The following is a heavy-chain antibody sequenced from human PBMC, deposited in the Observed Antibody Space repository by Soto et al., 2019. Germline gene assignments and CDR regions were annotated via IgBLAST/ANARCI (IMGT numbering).Heavy chain of an antibody. CDR2: MNPNSGNT. CDR3: ARGRDIVVVVAATTNYYYYMDV. V-gene: IGHV1-8*01. D-gene: IGHD2-15*01. Sequence: QVQLVQSGAEVKKPGASVKVSCKASGYTFTSYDLNWVRQATGQGLEWMGWMNPNSGNTGYAQKFQGRVTMTRNTSISTAYMELSSLRSEDTAVYYCARGRDIVVVVAATTNYYYYMDVWGKGTTVTVSS. J-gene: IGHJ6*03. CDR1: GYTFTSYD.